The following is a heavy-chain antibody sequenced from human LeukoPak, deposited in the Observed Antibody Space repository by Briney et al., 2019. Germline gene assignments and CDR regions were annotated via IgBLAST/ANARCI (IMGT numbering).Heavy chain of an antibody. CDR2: IKQDGIEK. V-gene: IGHV3-7*01. D-gene: IGHD2-21*02. CDR3: ARRGYCGGDCYSPFDY. Sequence: GGALRLSCGASGFTLSNPWMIWVRQAPGEGLGCVGNIKQDGIEKYYLDSVKGRFTISRDNAKNSVYLQMNSLRVEDTAVYYCARRGYCGGDCYSPFDYWGQGTLVTVSS. CDR1: GFTLSNPW. J-gene: IGHJ4*02.